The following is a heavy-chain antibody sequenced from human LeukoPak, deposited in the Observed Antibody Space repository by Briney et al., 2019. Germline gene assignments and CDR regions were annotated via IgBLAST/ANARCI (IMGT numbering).Heavy chain of an antibody. V-gene: IGHV3-30*04. Sequence: GGSLRLSCAASGFPFSTSVLHWVRQAPGKGLEWVAVISYDETEKYHADSVKGRFTISRDNSKNTLYLQMNSLRAEDTAVYYCARETSSSGAFDIWGQGTMVTVSS. D-gene: IGHD6-6*01. CDR3: ARETSSSGAFDI. J-gene: IGHJ3*02. CDR2: ISYDETEK. CDR1: GFPFSTSV.